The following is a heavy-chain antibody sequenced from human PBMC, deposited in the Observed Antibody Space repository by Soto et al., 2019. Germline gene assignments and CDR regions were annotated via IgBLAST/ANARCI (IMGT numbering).Heavy chain of an antibody. V-gene: IGHV3-53*01. J-gene: IGHJ5*02. D-gene: IGHD2-21*02. CDR1: GFTVNSNY. Sequence: PGGSLRLSCAASGFTVNSNYMSWVRQAPGKGLEWVSVIYSGGSTYYADSVKGRFTISRDNAKNSLYLQMNSLRAEDTAVYYCARDEGRDPSWFDPWGQGTLVTVSS. CDR2: IYSGGST. CDR3: ARDEGRDPSWFDP.